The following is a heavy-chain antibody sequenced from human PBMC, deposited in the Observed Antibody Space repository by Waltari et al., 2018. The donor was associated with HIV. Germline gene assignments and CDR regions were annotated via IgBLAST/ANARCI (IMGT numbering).Heavy chain of an antibody. CDR1: AGSIRNYY. CDR3: ARRSGGLDY. V-gene: IGHV4-59*01. J-gene: IGHJ4*02. Sequence: QVQLQESGPGLVKPSETLSLTCTISAGSIRNYYRSWIRQSPGRGMEWIGHISYSGTTNYNPSLRSRVSISIDTSKNKFSLRLTSVTTADTAVYYCARRSGGLDYWGQGTLVTVSS. CDR2: ISYSGTT.